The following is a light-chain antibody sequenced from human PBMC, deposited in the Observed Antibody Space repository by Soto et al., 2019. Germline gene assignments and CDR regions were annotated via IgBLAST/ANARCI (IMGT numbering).Light chain of an antibody. CDR2: GAS. J-gene: IGKJ1*01. CDR3: PESPRT. Sequence: IVLTQTPSTWSSSPGERVTLSCRASQSVSSSYVAWYQQKPGQAPRLLIYGASSRATGIPDRFSGSGSGTDFTLTISRLEPEDFAVYFCPESPRTFAQGTKVDIK. V-gene: IGKV3-20*01. CDR1: QSVSSSY.